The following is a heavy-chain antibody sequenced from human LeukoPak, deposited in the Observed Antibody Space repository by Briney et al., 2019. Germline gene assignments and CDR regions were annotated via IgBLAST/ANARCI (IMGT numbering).Heavy chain of an antibody. D-gene: IGHD2-15*01. V-gene: IGHV3-30*18. CDR3: AKDRYCSGGSCYGFDY. Sequence: GGSLRLSCAASGFTFSSYGMHWVRQAPGKGLEWVAVISYDGSNKYYADSVKGRFTISRDNSKNTLHLQMNSLRAEDTAVYYCAKDRYCSGGSCYGFDYWGQGTLVTVSS. J-gene: IGHJ4*02. CDR2: ISYDGSNK. CDR1: GFTFSSYG.